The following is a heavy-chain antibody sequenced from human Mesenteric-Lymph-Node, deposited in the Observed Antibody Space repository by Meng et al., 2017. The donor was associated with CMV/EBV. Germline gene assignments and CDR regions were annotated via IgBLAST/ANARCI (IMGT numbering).Heavy chain of an antibody. D-gene: IGHD3-9*01. V-gene: IGHV3-23*01. J-gene: IGHJ4*02. CDR2: IRGNGRNT. Sequence: GGSLRLSCAASGFTFTNYALAWVRQAPGKGLEWVSTIRGNGRNTYYADSVKGRFTVTRDNFKSTVNLQMHSLRTEDPAVYYCAKGTDILTGYRFDFWGQGTLVTVSS. CDR3: AKGTDILTGYRFDF. CDR1: GFTFTNYA.